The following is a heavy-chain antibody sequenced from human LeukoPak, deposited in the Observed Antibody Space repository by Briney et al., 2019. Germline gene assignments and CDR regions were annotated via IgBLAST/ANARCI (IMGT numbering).Heavy chain of an antibody. CDR3: ARDRVGVGGNGWEN. CDR1: GYTFTGYY. V-gene: IGHV1-8*02. J-gene: IGHJ4*02. Sequence: ASVKVSCKPSGYTFTGYYIHWVRQAPGLGLEWMGWINPNSGNTGYVQKFQGRVIMTRDTSISTAYMELSSLTSEDTAVYFCARDRVGVGGNGWENWGQGTLVTVSS. CDR2: INPNSGNT. D-gene: IGHD6-19*01.